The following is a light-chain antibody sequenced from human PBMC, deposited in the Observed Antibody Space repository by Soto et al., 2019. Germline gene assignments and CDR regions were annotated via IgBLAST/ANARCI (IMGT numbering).Light chain of an antibody. Sequence: EIVMTQSPATLSVSPGERATLSCRASQSVSSNVAWYQQKPGQAPRLLIYGASTRATGIPARVSGSGSGTAFTLTISSLQSEDFAVYYCQQYNNWPLTFGGGPKGAI. CDR3: QQYNNWPLT. V-gene: IGKV3-15*01. CDR1: QSVSSN. J-gene: IGKJ4*01. CDR2: GAS.